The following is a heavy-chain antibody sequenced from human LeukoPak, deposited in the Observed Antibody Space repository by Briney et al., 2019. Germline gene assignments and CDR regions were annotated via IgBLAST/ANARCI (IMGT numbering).Heavy chain of an antibody. CDR3: VRDHDWAFDY. D-gene: IGHD3-9*01. CDR1: GFTLRDFS. CDR2: ISPRSDII. J-gene: IGHJ4*02. V-gene: IGHV3-48*01. Sequence: GGSLRLSCTASGFTLRDFSMNWVRQAPGKGLELVSHISPRSDIISYADSVKGRFTISRDNAKNSLYLQMNGLRAEDMAVYYCVRDHDWAFDYWGQGTLVPVSS.